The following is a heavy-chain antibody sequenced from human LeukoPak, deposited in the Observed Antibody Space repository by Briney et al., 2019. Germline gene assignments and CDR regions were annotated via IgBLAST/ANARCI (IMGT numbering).Heavy chain of an antibody. CDR2: IGDNGGNT. CDR1: GFTFSSYA. Sequence: GGSLRLSCAASGFTFSSYAMSWVRQTPRTGLEWVSGIGDNGGNTYYADSVKGRFTISRDNSKNTLFLQMNSLRAEDTAVYYCAKIPVSYSSGWSNFDYWGQGTLDTVSS. J-gene: IGHJ4*02. CDR3: AKIPVSYSSGWSNFDY. V-gene: IGHV3-23*01. D-gene: IGHD6-19*01.